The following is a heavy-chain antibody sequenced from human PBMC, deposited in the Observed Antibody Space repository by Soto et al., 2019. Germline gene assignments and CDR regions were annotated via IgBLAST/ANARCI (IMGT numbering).Heavy chain of an antibody. CDR2: ISYDGSNK. CDR1: GFTFSSYG. V-gene: IGHV3-30*18. CDR3: AKVGHRGSYTGRFDP. D-gene: IGHD1-26*01. J-gene: IGHJ5*02. Sequence: QVQLVESGGGVVQPGRSLRLSCAASGFTFSSYGMHWVRQAPGKGLEWVAVISYDGSNKEYADSVKGRFTISRDNSKNTLYLQMNSLRAEDTAVYYCAKVGHRGSYTGRFDPWGQGTLVTVSS.